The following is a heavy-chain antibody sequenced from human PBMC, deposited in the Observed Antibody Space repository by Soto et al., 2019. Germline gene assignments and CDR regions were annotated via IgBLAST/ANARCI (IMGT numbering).Heavy chain of an antibody. CDR3: AKNWDTTFSSSSH. D-gene: IGHD6-6*01. V-gene: IGHV3-23*01. J-gene: IGHJ4*02. Sequence: EVQLLESGGGLVQPGGSLRLSCAASGFTFTTYAMSWVRQAPGKGLEWVSAISGSAGSTYYADSVKGRFTISRDNSMNTLSLQMNSLRAEDTAVYYCAKNWDTTFSSSSHWGQGTLVSVSS. CDR2: ISGSAGST. CDR1: GFTFTTYA.